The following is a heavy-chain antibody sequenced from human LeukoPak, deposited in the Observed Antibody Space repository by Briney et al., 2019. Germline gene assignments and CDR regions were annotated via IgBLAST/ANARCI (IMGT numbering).Heavy chain of an antibody. J-gene: IGHJ4*02. CDR1: GFTFGTYA. D-gene: IGHD3-16*01. Sequence: GGSLRLSCVASGFTFGTYAITWVRQAPGKGLEWVSAISGSGSTTYYADSVKGRFTISRDNSKKTLSLHMNGLRAEDTDVYYCAKTRGGVVLNGIYSWGEGNLVTVSS. V-gene: IGHV3-23*01. CDR2: ISGSGSTT. CDR3: AKTRGGVVLNGIYS.